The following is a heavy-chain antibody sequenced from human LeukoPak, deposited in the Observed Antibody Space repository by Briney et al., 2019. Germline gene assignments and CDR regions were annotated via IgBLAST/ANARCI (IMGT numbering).Heavy chain of an antibody. CDR3: ARALTHPDIAAAGVFDP. CDR2: IYYSGST. Sequence: PSETLSLTCTVSGGSISSGGYYWSWLRQHPGKGLEWIGYIYYSGSTYYNPSLKSRVTISVDTSKNQFSLKLSSVTAADTAVYYCARALTHPDIAAAGVFDPWGQGTLVTVSS. V-gene: IGHV4-31*03. J-gene: IGHJ5*02. CDR1: GGSISSGGYY. D-gene: IGHD6-13*01.